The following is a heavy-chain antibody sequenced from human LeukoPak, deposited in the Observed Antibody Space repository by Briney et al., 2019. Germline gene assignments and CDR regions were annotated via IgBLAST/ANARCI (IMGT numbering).Heavy chain of an antibody. D-gene: IGHD3-3*01. CDR1: VDSISSCY. CDR3: ARLWSEGNWENWFDP. V-gene: IGHV4-59*01. J-gene: IGHJ5*02. Sequence: PSETLSLTCTVSVDSISSCYWSWIRQPPGKGLEWIGYIYYSGKTNYNPSLKSRVTISVDTSKNQFSLKLSSVTAADTAVYYCARLWSEGNWENWFDPWGQGTLVTVSS. CDR2: IYYSGKT.